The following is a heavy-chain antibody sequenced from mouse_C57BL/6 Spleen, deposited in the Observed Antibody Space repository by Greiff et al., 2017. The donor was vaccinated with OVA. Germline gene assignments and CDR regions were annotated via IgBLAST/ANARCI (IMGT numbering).Heavy chain of an antibody. Sequence: VQLKQSGPELVKPGASVKISCKASGYSFTGYYMSWVKQSPEKSLEWIGEINPSTGGTTYNQKFKAKATLTVDKSSSTAYMQLKSLTSEDSAVYYCARYDYDEGAMDYWGQGTSVTVSS. D-gene: IGHD2-4*01. V-gene: IGHV1-42*01. CDR1: GYSFTGYY. CDR2: INPSTGGT. CDR3: ARYDYDEGAMDY. J-gene: IGHJ4*01.